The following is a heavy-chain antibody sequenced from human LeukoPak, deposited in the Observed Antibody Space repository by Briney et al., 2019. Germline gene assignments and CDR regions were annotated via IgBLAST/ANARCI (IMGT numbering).Heavy chain of an antibody. V-gene: IGHV3-53*01. J-gene: IGHJ4*02. CDR1: GFTVSSNS. CDR2: IYSGGKT. CDR3: ARRAGEYSHPYDY. D-gene: IGHD2-15*01. Sequence: GGSLRLSCTVSGFTVSSNSWSWVRQAPGKGLEWVSFIYSGGKTHSTDSVKGRFTISRDNSKNTLYLQMSSLRAEDTAIYYCARRAGEYSHPYDYWGQGTLVTVSS.